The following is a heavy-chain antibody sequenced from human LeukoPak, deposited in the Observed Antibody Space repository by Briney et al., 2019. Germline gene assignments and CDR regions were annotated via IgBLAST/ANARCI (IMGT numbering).Heavy chain of an antibody. V-gene: IGHV4-34*01. Sequence: SETLSLTCAVYGGSFSGHYWSWIRQPPGKGLEWIGSIYYSGSTYYNPSLKSRVTISVDTSKNQFSLKLSSVTAADTAVYYCATLGFSSGYYYYFDHWGQGTLVTVSS. CDR3: ATLGFSSGYYYYFDH. J-gene: IGHJ4*02. CDR2: IYYSGST. D-gene: IGHD3-22*01. CDR1: GGSFSGHY.